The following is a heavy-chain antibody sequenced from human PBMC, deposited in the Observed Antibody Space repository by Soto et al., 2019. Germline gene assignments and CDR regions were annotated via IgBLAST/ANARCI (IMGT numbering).Heavy chain of an antibody. V-gene: IGHV3-23*01. D-gene: IGHD6-19*01. CDR3: AKQVGSKAVAGPSDDY. J-gene: IGHJ4*02. Sequence: GGSLRLSCVASGFTFRSYTMNWVRQAPGKGLEWVSAISGSGGSTYYADSVKGRFTISRDNSKNTLYLQMNSLRAEDTAVYYCAKQVGSKAVAGPSDDYWGQGTLVTVSS. CDR1: GFTFRSYT. CDR2: ISGSGGST.